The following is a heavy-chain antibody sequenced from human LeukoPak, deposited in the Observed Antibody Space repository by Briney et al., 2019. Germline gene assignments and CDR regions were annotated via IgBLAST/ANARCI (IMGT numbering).Heavy chain of an antibody. CDR1: GGSINSYY. CDR3: ARLTDGYSLIWSNWFDP. V-gene: IGHV4-4*09. CDR2: IYVSGNS. D-gene: IGHD5-24*01. J-gene: IGHJ5*02. Sequence: SETLSLTCSVSGGSINSYYWMWIRQPPGKGLEWIGYIYVSGNSNYNPSLKSRVTMSVDTSKNQVSLKLRSVAAADTAVYYCARLTDGYSLIWSNWFDPWGQGTLVTVSS.